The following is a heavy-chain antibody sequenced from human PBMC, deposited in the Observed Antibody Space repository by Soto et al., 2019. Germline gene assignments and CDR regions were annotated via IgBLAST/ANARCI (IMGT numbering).Heavy chain of an antibody. CDR2: IVPLFGST. CDR1: GGAFNSKA. D-gene: IGHD3-10*01. V-gene: IGHV1-69*01. CDR3: ATLGERSWFDP. Sequence: QEQLVQSGAEVRKPGSSVKVSCKASGGAFNSKAIAWVRQAPGQGLEWMGGIVPLFGSTDYAQRFQGRLTITADEFTDTVYMELSSLRPEDSGVYFCATLGERSWFDPWGQGTLVTVSS. J-gene: IGHJ5*02.